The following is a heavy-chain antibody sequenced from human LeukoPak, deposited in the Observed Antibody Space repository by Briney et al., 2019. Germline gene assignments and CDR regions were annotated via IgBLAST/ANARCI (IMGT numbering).Heavy chain of an antibody. CDR1: GYTLTELS. J-gene: IGHJ4*02. V-gene: IGHV1-24*01. D-gene: IGHD6-19*01. CDR3: ATGPYSSGWYRTDY. CDR2: FDPEDGET. Sequence: ASVKVSCKVSGYTLTELSMHWVRQAPGKGLEWMGGFDPEDGETIYAQKFQGRVTMTEVTSTDTAYMELSSLRSEDTAVYYCATGPYSSGWYRTDYWGQGTLVTVSS.